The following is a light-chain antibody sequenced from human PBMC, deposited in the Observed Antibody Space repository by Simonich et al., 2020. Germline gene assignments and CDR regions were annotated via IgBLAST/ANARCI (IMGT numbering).Light chain of an antibody. Sequence: QSALTQPASVSGSPGQSITISCTGTSRDVCGYNYVSWYQQHPGKAPKLMIYYVSKRPSGVSNRFSGSKSGNTASLTISGLQAEDEADYYCSSYTSSSTWVFGGGTKLTVL. V-gene: IGLV2-14*01. CDR1: SRDVCGYNY. CDR3: SSYTSSSTWV. J-gene: IGLJ3*02. CDR2: YVS.